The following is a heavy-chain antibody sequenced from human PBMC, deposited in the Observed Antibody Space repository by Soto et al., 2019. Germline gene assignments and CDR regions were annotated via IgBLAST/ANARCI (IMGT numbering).Heavy chain of an antibody. V-gene: IGHV3-74*01. CDR2: IXSXGXTX. J-gene: IGHJ5*02. CDR1: GFTLSMYS. CDR3: ARDTPHNCFDP. Sequence: PGGSLRLSCEVSGFTLSMYSITWVRQAPGKGPVGAXXIXSXGXTXXXXDSVKGRFTISRDNSKKTLYVQMNSLRAEDTAVYYCARDTPHNCFDPWGQGTLVTVSS.